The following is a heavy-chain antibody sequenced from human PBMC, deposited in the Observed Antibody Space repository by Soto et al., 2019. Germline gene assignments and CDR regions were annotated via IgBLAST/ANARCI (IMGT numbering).Heavy chain of an antibody. Sequence: GESLKISCKASGFSFSTYWIAWVRQMPGKGLEWMGIIYPGDSDTRYSPSFQGQVTISVDESIDTAYLQWSSLTASDTAMYFCARSVYQFLSGYADYYHNGLDVWGQGTAVTVSS. CDR3: ARSVYQFLSGYADYYHNGLDV. J-gene: IGHJ6*02. CDR1: GFSFSTYW. CDR2: IYPGDSDT. D-gene: IGHD3-3*01. V-gene: IGHV5-51*01.